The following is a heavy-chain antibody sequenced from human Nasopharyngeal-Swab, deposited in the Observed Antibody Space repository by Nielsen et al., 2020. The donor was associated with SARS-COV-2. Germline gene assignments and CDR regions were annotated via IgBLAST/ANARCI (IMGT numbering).Heavy chain of an antibody. D-gene: IGHD3-9*01. V-gene: IGHV2-70*01. CDR3: ARIRYDILTGYYIGFDY. Sequence: SGPTLVKPTQTLTLTCTFSGFSLSTSGMCVSWIRQPPGKALEWLALIAWADDKYYSTSLKTRLTISKDTSKNQVVLTMTNMDPVDTATYYCARIRYDILTGYYIGFDYWGQGTLVTVSS. CDR2: IAWADDK. J-gene: IGHJ4*02. CDR1: GFSLSTSGMC.